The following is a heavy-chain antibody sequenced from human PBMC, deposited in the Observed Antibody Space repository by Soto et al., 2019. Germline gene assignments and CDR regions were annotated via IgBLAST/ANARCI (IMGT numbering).Heavy chain of an antibody. CDR3: ARVWSGSYPYFDY. D-gene: IGHD1-26*01. J-gene: IGHJ4*02. Sequence: QVQLQESGPGLVKPSETLSLTCTVSGGSVSSGSYYWSWIRQPPGKGLEWIGYIYYSGSTNYNPSIKSRVTISVDRSKNQFSLKLSSVTAADTAVYYCARVWSGSYPYFDYWGQGTLVTVSS. CDR2: IYYSGST. CDR1: GGSVSSGSYY. V-gene: IGHV4-61*01.